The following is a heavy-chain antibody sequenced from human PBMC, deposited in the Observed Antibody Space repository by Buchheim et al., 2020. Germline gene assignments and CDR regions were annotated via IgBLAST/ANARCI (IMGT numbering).Heavy chain of an antibody. J-gene: IGHJ6*02. CDR3: ARGPAFVYGSGIQNYEQYYGMDV. Sequence: QVLLQESGPGLVKPSQTLPLTCTVSGGPISSGGYYWNWIRQHPGKGLEWIGYIYYSGRTHYNPSLKSRLTISVHTPKNQASLKLSSVTVADTAVYYCARGPAFVYGSGIQNYEQYYGMDVWGQGT. D-gene: IGHD3-10*01. CDR2: IYYSGRT. CDR1: GGPISSGGYY. V-gene: IGHV4-31*03.